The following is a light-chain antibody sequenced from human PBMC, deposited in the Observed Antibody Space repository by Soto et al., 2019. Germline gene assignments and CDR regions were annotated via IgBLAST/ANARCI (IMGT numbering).Light chain of an antibody. CDR3: QSYDTSLSGVI. CDR1: SSNIGAGYD. J-gene: IGLJ2*01. CDR2: GDN. V-gene: IGLV1-40*01. Sequence: QSVLTQTPSVSGAPGQKITMSCTGSSSNIGAGYDVHWYQQVPGPAPRLLIYGDNSRPSGVPDRFSASKSGASASLAITGLQGEDEANYFCQSYDTSLSGVIFGAGTKLTVL.